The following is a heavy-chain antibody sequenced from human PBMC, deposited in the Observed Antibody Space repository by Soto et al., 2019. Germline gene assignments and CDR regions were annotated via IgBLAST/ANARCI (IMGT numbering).Heavy chain of an antibody. CDR3: STLKICCVQSGGSPHEHLGF. CDR2: IYHSGST. V-gene: IGHV4-34*01. D-gene: IGHD2-15*01. Sequence: PSETMSLTCAVSGGSLSNYYWSWIRQPPGKGLEWIGEIYHSGSTNYNPSLKSRVTISVDTSKNQYYLKLSSVTAADTAVYYCSTLKICCVQSGGSPHEHLGFRGQRALITVSS. J-gene: IGHJ4*01. CDR1: GGSLSNYY.